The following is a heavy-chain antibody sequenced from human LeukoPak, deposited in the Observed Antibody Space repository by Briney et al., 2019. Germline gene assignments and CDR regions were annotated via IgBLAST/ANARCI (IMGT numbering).Heavy chain of an antibody. Sequence: PGRSLRLSCAASGFIFDDYAMHWVRQAPGKGLEWVSGISWNSGSIDYADSVKGRFTISRDNAKNSLYLQMNSLRVEDTAVYYCARRYFGPAGYWGQGTLVTVSS. CDR3: ARRYFGPAGY. CDR1: GFIFDDYA. CDR2: ISWNSGSI. V-gene: IGHV3-9*01. D-gene: IGHD2/OR15-2a*01. J-gene: IGHJ4*02.